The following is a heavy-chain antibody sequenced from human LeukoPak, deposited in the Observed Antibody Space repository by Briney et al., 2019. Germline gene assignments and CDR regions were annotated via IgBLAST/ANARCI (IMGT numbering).Heavy chain of an antibody. CDR1: GFSFSRYA. J-gene: IGHJ4*02. CDR2: ISYDGGNE. V-gene: IGHV3-30*18. CDR3: AKDLSTGWPRGVLN. Sequence: SGGSLRLSCAASGFSFSRYAMHWVRQAPGKGLEWVAVISYDGGNEYYADSVKGRFAISRDNSKDTLYLQMNSLRAEDTAVYYCAKDLSTGWPRGVLNWGQGTLVTVSS. D-gene: IGHD6-19*01.